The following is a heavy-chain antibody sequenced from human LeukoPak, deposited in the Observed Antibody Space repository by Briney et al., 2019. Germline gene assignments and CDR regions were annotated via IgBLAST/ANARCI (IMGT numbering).Heavy chain of an antibody. Sequence: GGSLRLSCAASGFTFSSYSMNWVRQAPGKGLEWVSSISGSSYYIYYADSLKGRFTISRDNAKNSVYLQMNSLRAEDTAMYYCSRIGYSSSSWDYWGQGTLVTVSS. V-gene: IGHV3-21*06. CDR2: ISGSSYYI. D-gene: IGHD6-6*01. CDR1: GFTFSSYS. J-gene: IGHJ4*02. CDR3: SRIGYSSSSWDY.